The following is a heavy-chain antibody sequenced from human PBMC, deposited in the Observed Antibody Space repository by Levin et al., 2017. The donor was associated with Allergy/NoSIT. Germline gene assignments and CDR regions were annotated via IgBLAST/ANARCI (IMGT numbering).Heavy chain of an antibody. CDR3: SAMGWGATKWMDY. CDR2: IYNSWRT. CDR1: GSSIEKYY. V-gene: IGHV4-59*01. J-gene: IGHJ4*02. Sequence: SETLSLTCNVSGSSIEKYYWTWIRQPPGKGLEWIGYIYNSWRTKYNPSLKSRATISDDTSKNQFSLKLTSVTAADTAAFFFSAMGWGATKWMDYWGRGTLVTVSS. D-gene: IGHD5-24*01.